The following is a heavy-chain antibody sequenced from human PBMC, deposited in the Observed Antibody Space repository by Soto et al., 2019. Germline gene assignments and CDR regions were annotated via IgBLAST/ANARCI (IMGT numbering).Heavy chain of an antibody. J-gene: IGHJ3*02. D-gene: IGHD3-10*01. Sequence: GGSLRLSCAASGFTFSNFGVHWVRQAPGKGLEWVAVIWYDGSSEYYTESVKGRFTISRDNSKNTLYLQMNSLRAEDTAVYYCARVPGSGTYYDNRIANDAFDIWGQGTMVTVSS. CDR2: IWYDGSSE. CDR3: ARVPGSGTYYDNRIANDAFDI. CDR1: GFTFSNFG. V-gene: IGHV3-33*01.